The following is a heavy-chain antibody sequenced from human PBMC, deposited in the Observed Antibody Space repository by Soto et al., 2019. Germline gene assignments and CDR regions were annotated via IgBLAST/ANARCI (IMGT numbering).Heavy chain of an antibody. D-gene: IGHD3-3*01. CDR2: INHSGST. Sequence: SETLSLTCAVYGGSFSGYYWSWIRQPPGKGLEWIGEINHSGSTNYNPSLKSRVTISVDTSKNQFSLKLSSVTAADTAVYYCARGRGVLRFLEWSAYGMDVWGQGTTVTVSS. J-gene: IGHJ6*02. V-gene: IGHV4-34*01. CDR1: GGSFSGYY. CDR3: ARGRGVLRFLEWSAYGMDV.